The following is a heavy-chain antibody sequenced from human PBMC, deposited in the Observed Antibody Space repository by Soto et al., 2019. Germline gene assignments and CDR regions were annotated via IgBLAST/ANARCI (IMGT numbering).Heavy chain of an antibody. CDR1: GYAFTGYY. Sequence: ASVKVSCKASGYAFTGYYMHWVRQAPGQGLEWKGWINPNSGGTNYAQKFQGWVTMTRDTSISTAYMELSRLRSDDTAVYYCARAELDCSGGSCYEGFGPPFDYWGQGALVTVSS. D-gene: IGHD2-15*01. J-gene: IGHJ4*02. CDR3: ARAELDCSGGSCYEGFGPPFDY. V-gene: IGHV1-2*04. CDR2: INPNSGGT.